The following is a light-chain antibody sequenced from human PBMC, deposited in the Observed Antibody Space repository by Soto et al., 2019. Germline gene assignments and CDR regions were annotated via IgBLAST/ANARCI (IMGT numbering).Light chain of an antibody. Sequence: EIVMTQSPATLSVSPGQRATLSCRASQSISINLAWYQQKPGQAPRLLIYAASTRATGIPARFSGSGSGTEFTLSINSLQSEDSAVYYCQQHDDWPLTFGQGTKLEIK. CDR2: AAS. J-gene: IGKJ2*01. V-gene: IGKV3-15*01. CDR1: QSISIN. CDR3: QQHDDWPLT.